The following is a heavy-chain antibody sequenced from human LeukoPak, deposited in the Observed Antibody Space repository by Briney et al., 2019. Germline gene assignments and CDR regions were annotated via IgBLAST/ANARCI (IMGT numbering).Heavy chain of an antibody. CDR1: GYTFTGYY. J-gene: IGHJ4*02. CDR3: ARGYSYGYEPGLFGF. Sequence: ASVKVSCKASGYTFTGYYMHWVRQAPGQGLEWMGWINPNSGGTNYAQKFQGRVTMTRDTSTSTVYMELSSLRSEDTAVYYCARGYSYGYEPGLFGFWGQGTLVTVSS. CDR2: INPNSGGT. V-gene: IGHV1-2*02. D-gene: IGHD5-18*01.